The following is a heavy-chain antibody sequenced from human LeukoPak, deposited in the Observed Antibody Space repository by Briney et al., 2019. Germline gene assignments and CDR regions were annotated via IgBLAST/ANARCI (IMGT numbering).Heavy chain of an antibody. CDR1: GYTFTAYY. V-gene: IGHV1-2*06. CDR2: INPNSGDT. J-gene: IGHJ3*02. CDR3: AIVVNQKDAFDT. D-gene: IGHD3-22*01. Sequence: ASVKVSCKASGYTFTAYYMHWVRQVPGQGLEWMGRINPNSGDTDYAQKFQGRVIMTRDTSISTAYMEVSRLRSDDTAVYYCAIVVNQKDAFDTWGQGTMVTVSS.